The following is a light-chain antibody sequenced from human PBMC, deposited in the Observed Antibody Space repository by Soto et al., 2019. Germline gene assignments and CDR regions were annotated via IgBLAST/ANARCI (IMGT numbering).Light chain of an antibody. V-gene: IGLV1-44*01. CDR2: SDN. CDR3: AAWDGSLNHIL. CDR1: SSNMGTNT. J-gene: IGLJ2*01. Sequence: QSVLTQPPSASGTPGQRVTISCSGSSSNMGTNTVNWYQQLPRAAPKLLIYSDNQRPSGVPDRFPGSKSGTSASLAITGLQSEDEADYYCAAWDGSLNHILFGGGTKVTVL.